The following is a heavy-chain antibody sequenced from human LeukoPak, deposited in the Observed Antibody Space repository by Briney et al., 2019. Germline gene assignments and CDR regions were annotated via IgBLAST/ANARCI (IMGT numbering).Heavy chain of an antibody. V-gene: IGHV3-21*01. CDR2: ISSSSSYI. J-gene: IGHJ5*02. Sequence: GGSLRLSCAASGFSFTNAWMNWVRQAPGKGLEWVSSISSSSSYIYYADSVKGRFTISRDNAKNSLYLQMNSLRAEDTAVYYCARDSSSWFNCFDPWGQGTLVTVSS. CDR3: ARDSSSWFNCFDP. D-gene: IGHD6-13*01. CDR1: GFSFTNAW.